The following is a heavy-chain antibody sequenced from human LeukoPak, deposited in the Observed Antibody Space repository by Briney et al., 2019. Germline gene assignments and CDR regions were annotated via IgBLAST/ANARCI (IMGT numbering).Heavy chain of an antibody. V-gene: IGHV3-74*01. Sequence: GGSLRLSCAASGFAFSRYWIHWVRQAPGKGLVWVSRISPDGTNTGYADSVKGRFTISRDNAKNTSYLQLNSLRVEDTAIYHCARNFDYGDHLWGQGTLVTVSS. CDR1: GFAFSRYW. D-gene: IGHD4-17*01. J-gene: IGHJ5*02. CDR2: ISPDGTNT. CDR3: ARNFDYGDHL.